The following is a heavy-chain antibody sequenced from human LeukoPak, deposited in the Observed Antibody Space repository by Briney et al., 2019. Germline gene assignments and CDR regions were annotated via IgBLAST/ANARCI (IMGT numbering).Heavy chain of an antibody. CDR2: ISAYNGNT. Sequence: ASVKVSCKASGYTFTSYGISWVRQAPGQGLEWMGWISAYNGNTNYAQKLQGRVTMTTDTPTSTAYLEMRSLRSEDTAVYYCVRAIVVGPAVEPFDIWGQGTLLPLSS. D-gene: IGHD2-2*01. J-gene: IGHJ3*02. V-gene: IGHV1-18*01. CDR1: GYTFTSYG. CDR3: VRAIVVGPAVEPFDI.